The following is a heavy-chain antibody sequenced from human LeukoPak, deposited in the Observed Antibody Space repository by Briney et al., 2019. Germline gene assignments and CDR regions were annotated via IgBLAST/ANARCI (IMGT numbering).Heavy chain of an antibody. Sequence: SQTLSLTCTVSGGSISSGDYYWSWIHQPPGKGLEWIGYIYYSGSTYYNPSLKSRVTISVDTSKNQFSLKLSSVTAADTAVYYCAREAMVRGVIITRYFDYRGQGTLVTVSS. CDR2: IYYSGST. CDR1: GGSISSGDYY. D-gene: IGHD3-10*01. CDR3: AREAMVRGVIITRYFDY. J-gene: IGHJ4*02. V-gene: IGHV4-30-4*01.